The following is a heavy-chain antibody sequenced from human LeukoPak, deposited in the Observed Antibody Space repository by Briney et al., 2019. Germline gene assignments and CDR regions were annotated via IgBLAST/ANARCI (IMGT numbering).Heavy chain of an antibody. V-gene: IGHV4-38-2*02. CDR3: ARWASISREPGGFFDH. Sequence: SETLSLTCTVSGDSVTNDFFWGWVRQPPGKELEWIGSFCLGRDTYYRPSLKSRVTISVDTSKNQFSMNLNSVTAADTAVYYCARWASISREPGGFFDHWGQGTLVTVSS. CDR1: GDSVTNDFF. CDR2: FCLGRDT. J-gene: IGHJ4*02. D-gene: IGHD1-14*01.